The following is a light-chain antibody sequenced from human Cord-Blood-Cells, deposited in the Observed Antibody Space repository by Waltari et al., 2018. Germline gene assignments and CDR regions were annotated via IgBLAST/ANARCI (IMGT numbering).Light chain of an antibody. Sequence: EIVLTQSPATLSLSPGERATLSCRASQSVSSYLAWYQQKPGQAPRLLIYDASNRATGIPARFSGSWSGTDFTLTISSLEPEDFAVYYCQQRSNWPPPMYTFGQGTKPEIK. CDR3: QQRSNWPPPMYT. V-gene: IGKV3-11*01. CDR1: QSVSSY. J-gene: IGKJ2*01. CDR2: DAS.